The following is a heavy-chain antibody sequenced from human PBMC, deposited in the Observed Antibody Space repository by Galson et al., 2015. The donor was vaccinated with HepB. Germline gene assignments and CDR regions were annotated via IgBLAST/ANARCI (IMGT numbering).Heavy chain of an antibody. D-gene: IGHD2-2*01. CDR2: ISSSSSYI. Sequence: SLRLSCAASGFTFSSYSMNWVRQAPGKGLEWVSSISSSSSYIYYADSVKGRFTISRDNAKNSLYLQMNSLRAEDTAVYYCAREGGVDQLLLRPFFDYWGQGTLVTVSS. CDR3: AREGGVDQLLLRPFFDY. J-gene: IGHJ4*02. CDR1: GFTFSSYS. V-gene: IGHV3-21*01.